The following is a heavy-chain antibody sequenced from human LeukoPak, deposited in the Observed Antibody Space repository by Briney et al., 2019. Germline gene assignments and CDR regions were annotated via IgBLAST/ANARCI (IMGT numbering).Heavy chain of an antibody. CDR3: ARRLNYYYGLDV. D-gene: IGHD3-16*01. V-gene: IGHV5-51*01. CDR1: GYSFTNYW. J-gene: IGHJ6*02. CDR2: IYPGDSDT. Sequence: GESLKISCQGSGYSFTNYWIGWVRQVPGKGLELMGIIYPGDSDTRYSPSFQGQVTISADKSISTAYLQWSGLKASDTAMYYRARRLNYYYGLDVWGQGTTVTVSS.